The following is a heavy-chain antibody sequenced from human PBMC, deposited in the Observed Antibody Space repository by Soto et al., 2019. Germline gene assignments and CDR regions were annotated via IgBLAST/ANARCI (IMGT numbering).Heavy chain of an antibody. CDR3: TTPTLVGLAADV. CDR2: MNPNSGNT. CDR1: GYKFTSYD. J-gene: IGHJ6*02. Sequence: QGQLVQSGAEVKQAGASVKVSCKASGYKFTSYDINWVRQATGQGLEWMGWMNPNSGNTGYAPKFQGRITRTRSTSINTAYMELRNLKSEDTAVYYCTTPTLVGLAADVCGQGTTVTVSS. D-gene: IGHD6-13*01. V-gene: IGHV1-8*01.